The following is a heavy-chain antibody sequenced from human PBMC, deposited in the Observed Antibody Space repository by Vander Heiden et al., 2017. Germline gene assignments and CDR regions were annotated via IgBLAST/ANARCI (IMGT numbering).Heavy chain of an antibody. J-gene: IGHJ4*02. V-gene: IGHV1-8*01. CDR2: MDPKPGET. D-gene: IGHD1-26*01. Sequence: QGQVVQSGAEVKKPGASVRVSCQASGYTFNTYAINWVRQASGQGLEWMGWMDPKPGETGYAQRFQGRVTMTRNISRSTAYMELSGLRSEDTAVYFCARVARFAGSYYNYFDTWGQGSLVTVSS. CDR1: GYTFNTYA. CDR3: ARVARFAGSYYNYFDT.